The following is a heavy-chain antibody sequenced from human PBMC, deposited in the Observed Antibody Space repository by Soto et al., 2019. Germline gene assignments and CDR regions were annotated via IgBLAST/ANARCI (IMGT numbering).Heavy chain of an antibody. D-gene: IGHD4-17*01. CDR2: ISVYNGHT. V-gene: IGHV1-18*01. CDR3: ARCDFGDYVPPIDP. J-gene: IGHJ5*02. CDR1: GYTFSSYG. Sequence: QVHLMQSGAEVKSPGASVRVSCKASGYTFSSYGVSWVRQAPGQGLEFMGWISVYNGHTNYAQKFQGRVTMTTDTSTSTAYMELRSLRSADTAVYFCARCDFGDYVPPIDPWGQGTLVTVSA.